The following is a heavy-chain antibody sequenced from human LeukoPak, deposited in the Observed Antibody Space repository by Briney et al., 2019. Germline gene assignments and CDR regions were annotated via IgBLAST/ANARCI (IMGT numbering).Heavy chain of an antibody. CDR2: IKQDETPR. CDR1: GFTFSRHW. Sequence: GGSLRLSCEASGFTFSRHWMNWVRRAPGKGLEWVASIKQDETPRYNVDSVKGRFTISRDNAKNSLYLQLNSLRADDTSVYYFARGPSYGDYVDHLDYWGRGTLVTVSS. J-gene: IGHJ4*02. D-gene: IGHD4-17*01. V-gene: IGHV3-7*01. CDR3: ARGPSYGDYVDHLDY.